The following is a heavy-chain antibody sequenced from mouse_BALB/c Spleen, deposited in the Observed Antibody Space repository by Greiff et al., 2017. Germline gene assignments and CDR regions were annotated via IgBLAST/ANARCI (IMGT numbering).Heavy chain of an antibody. Sequence: EVMLVESGGGLVQPGGSRKLSCAASGFTFSSFGMHWVRQAPEKGLEWVAYISSGSSTIYYADTVKGRFTISRDNPKNTLFLQMTSLRSEDTAMYYCARSRDGGAWFAYWGQGTLVTVSA. CDR3: ARSRDGGAWFAY. J-gene: IGHJ3*01. CDR1: GFTFSSFG. V-gene: IGHV5-17*02. D-gene: IGHD3-3*01. CDR2: ISSGSSTI.